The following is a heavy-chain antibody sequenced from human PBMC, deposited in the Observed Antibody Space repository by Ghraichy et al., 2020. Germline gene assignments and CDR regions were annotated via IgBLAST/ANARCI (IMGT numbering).Heavy chain of an antibody. CDR3: ARDFWSGYPISYYYYGMDV. CDR2: INPNSGGT. D-gene: IGHD3-3*01. J-gene: IGHJ6*02. V-gene: IGHV1-2*02. CDR1: GYTFTGYY. Sequence: ASVKVSCKASGYTFTGYYMHWVRQAPGQGLEWMGWINPNSGGTNYAQKFQGRVTMTRDTSISTAYMELSRLRSDDTAVYYCARDFWSGYPISYYYYGMDVWGQGTTVTVSS.